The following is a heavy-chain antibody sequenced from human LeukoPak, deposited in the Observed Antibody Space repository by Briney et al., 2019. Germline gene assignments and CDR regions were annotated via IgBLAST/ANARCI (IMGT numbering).Heavy chain of an antibody. V-gene: IGHV3-21*01. D-gene: IGHD5-18*01. CDR2: ISSSSSYI. J-gene: IGHJ4*02. Sequence: SGGSLRLSCAASEFSVGSNYMTWVRQAPGKGLEWVSSISSSSSYIYYADSVKGRFTISRDNAKNSLYLQMNSLRAEDTALYYCARQADTAMLIWSFTDYWGQGTLVTVSS. CDR1: EFSVGSNY. CDR3: ARQADTAMLIWSFTDY.